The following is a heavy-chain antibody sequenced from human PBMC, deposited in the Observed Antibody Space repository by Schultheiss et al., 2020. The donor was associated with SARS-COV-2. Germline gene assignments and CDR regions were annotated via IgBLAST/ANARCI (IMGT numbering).Heavy chain of an antibody. V-gene: IGHV3-66*01. CDR1: GFTVSSNY. CDR2: IYSGGST. CDR3: ARVGDSSGYFRNDY. J-gene: IGHJ4*02. Sequence: GGSLRLSCAASGFTVSSNYMSWVRQAPGKGLEWVSVIYSGGSTYYADSVKGRFTISGDNSKNTLYLQMNSLRAEDTAVYYCARVGDSSGYFRNDYWGQGTLVTVSS. D-gene: IGHD3-22*01.